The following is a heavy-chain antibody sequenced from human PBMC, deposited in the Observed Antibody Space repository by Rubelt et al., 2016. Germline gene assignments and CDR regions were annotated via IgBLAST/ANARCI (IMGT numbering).Heavy chain of an antibody. CDR1: SSNW. Sequence: SSNWWSWVRQPPGKGLEWIGEIYHSGSTNYNPSLKSRVTISVDTSKNQFSLKLSSVTAADTAVYYCARGPLWYYYYGMDVWGQGTTVTVSS. D-gene: IGHD2-21*01. CDR3: ARGPLWYYYYGMDV. CDR2: IYHSGST. J-gene: IGHJ6*02. V-gene: IGHV4-4*02.